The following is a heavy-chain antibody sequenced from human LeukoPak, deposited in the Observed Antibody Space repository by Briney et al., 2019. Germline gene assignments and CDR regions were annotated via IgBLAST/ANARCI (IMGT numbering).Heavy chain of an antibody. J-gene: IGHJ4*02. V-gene: IGHV1-58*01. D-gene: IGHD6-19*01. CDR2: IVDGRSNT. CDR1: GFTFTTSA. CDR3: AARWYSSGWYPFDY. Sequence: PVKASCKASGFTFTTSAVQWVRPPPGQPLEWIGWIVDGRSNTNYAQKFQERVTLPRDMSTSTAYMELSSQRSEDTAVYYCAARWYSSGWYPFDYWGQGTLVTVSS.